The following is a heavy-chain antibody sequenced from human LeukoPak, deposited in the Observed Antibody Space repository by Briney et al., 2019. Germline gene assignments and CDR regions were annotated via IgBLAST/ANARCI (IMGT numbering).Heavy chain of an antibody. V-gene: IGHV4-4*07. Sequence: SETLSLTCTVSGGSISSYYWSWIRQPAGKGLEWIGRIYTSGSTNYNPSLKSRVTMSVDTSKNQFSLKLSSVTAADTAAYYCARLVVPAADNWFDPWGQGTLVTVSS. J-gene: IGHJ5*02. CDR3: ARLVVPAADNWFDP. CDR2: IYTSGST. CDR1: GGSISSYY. D-gene: IGHD2-2*01.